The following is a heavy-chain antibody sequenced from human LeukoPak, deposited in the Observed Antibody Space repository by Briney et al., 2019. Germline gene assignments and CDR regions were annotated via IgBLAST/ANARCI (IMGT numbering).Heavy chain of an antibody. CDR3: AKDILAAGLFFDY. CDR2: ISHRVSDV. D-gene: IGHD6-13*01. Sequence: GGSLRLSCAASGFSFSDYYMSWIRQAPGKGLEWVSYISHRVSDVQYADSVKGRFTISRDDARNSLYLQMNGLRAEDTAVYYCAKDILAAGLFFDYWGLGTLVTVSS. CDR1: GFSFSDYY. J-gene: IGHJ4*02. V-gene: IGHV3-11*01.